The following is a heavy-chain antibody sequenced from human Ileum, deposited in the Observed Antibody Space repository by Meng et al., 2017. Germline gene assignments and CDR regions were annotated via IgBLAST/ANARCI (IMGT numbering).Heavy chain of an antibody. CDR3: ATSNDRDVYYLGY. D-gene: IGHD3-22*01. CDR2: IFQSGRT. CDR1: GTW. J-gene: IGHJ4*02. V-gene: IGHV4-4*02. Sequence: QVQLQEAGPRLVKPSGTLSLTCAVSGTWWSWVRQPPGKGLEWIGEIFQSGRTNYNPSLKSRVTISIDKSKSQISLQLSAVTAADTAVYSCATSNDRDVYYLGYWGQGTLVTVSS.